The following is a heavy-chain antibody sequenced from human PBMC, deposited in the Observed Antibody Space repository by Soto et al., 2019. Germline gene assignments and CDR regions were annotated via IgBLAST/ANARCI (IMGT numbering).Heavy chain of an antibody. CDR2: LSSSGGGT. D-gene: IGHD3-22*01. J-gene: IGHJ4*01. CDR3: TKDQVEGYYDTSGDQGY. Sequence: GGSLSLSWVASGFMFSIYAMSWVRQAPGKGLDWVSTLSSSGGGTYYADSVKGRFTISRDNLKNTLYLQMNSLRAEDTAVYYCTKDQVEGYYDTSGDQGYWGHGTMATVSP. V-gene: IGHV3-23*01. CDR1: GFMFSIYA.